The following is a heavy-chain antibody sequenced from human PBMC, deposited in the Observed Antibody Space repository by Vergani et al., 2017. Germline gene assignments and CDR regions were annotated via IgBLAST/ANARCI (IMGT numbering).Heavy chain of an antibody. V-gene: IGHV5-10-1*01. CDR3: ARQVAVAGKWWGPYYYYGMDV. CDR2: IDPRDSYT. J-gene: IGHJ6*02. CDR1: GYSFTSYW. Sequence: EVQLVQSGAEVKKPGESLRISCKGSGYSFTSYWISWVRQMPGKGLEWMGRIDPRDSYTNYSPSFQGHVTISADKSISTAYLQWSSLKASGTAMYYCARQVAVAGKWWGPYYYYGMDVWSQGTTVTVSS. D-gene: IGHD6-19*01.